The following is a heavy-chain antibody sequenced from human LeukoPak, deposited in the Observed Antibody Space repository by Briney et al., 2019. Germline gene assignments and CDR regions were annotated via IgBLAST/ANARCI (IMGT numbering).Heavy chain of an antibody. CDR2: TNPNSGNT. CDR1: GYTFTSYG. V-gene: IGHV1-8*02. D-gene: IGHD6-6*01. Sequence: ASVKVSCKASGYTFTSYGISWVRQAPGQGLEWMGWTNPNSGNTGYAQKFQGRVTMTRNTSISTAYMELSSLRSEDTAVYYCARGQYSSSWSYYYYYMDVWGKGTTVTVSS. CDR3: ARGQYSSSWSYYYYYMDV. J-gene: IGHJ6*03.